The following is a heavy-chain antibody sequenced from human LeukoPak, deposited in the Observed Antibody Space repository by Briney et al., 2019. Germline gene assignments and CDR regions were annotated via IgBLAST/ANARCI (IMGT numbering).Heavy chain of an antibody. D-gene: IGHD6-19*01. CDR3: ARSGYSSTANWFDP. J-gene: IGHJ5*02. V-gene: IGHV5-51*01. CDR2: IYPGDSNN. CDR1: GYSFTSYW. Sequence: GESLKISCKGSGYSFTSYWIGWVRQMPGKRLEWMGIIYPGDSNNRYSPSFQGQVTISTDKSISTAYLQWSSLKASDTAMYYCARSGYSSTANWFDPWGQGTLVTVSS.